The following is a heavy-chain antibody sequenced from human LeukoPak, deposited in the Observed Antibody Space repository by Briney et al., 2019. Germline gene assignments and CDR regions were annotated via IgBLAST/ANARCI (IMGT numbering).Heavy chain of an antibody. CDR2: ISYDGSNK. CDR3: VRDRGGTYMYFQH. D-gene: IGHD1-26*01. CDR1: GFTFSSYG. V-gene: IGHV3-30*03. J-gene: IGHJ1*01. Sequence: GSLRLSCAASGFTFSSYGMHWVRQAPGKGLEWVAVISYDGSNKYYADSVKGRFTIFRDNSKNTLYLQMNSLRAEDTAVYYCVRDRGGTYMYFQHWGQGTLVTVSS.